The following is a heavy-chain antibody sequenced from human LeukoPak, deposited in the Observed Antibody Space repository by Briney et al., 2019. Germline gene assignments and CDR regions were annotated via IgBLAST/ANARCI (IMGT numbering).Heavy chain of an antibody. V-gene: IGHV3-33*01. Sequence: GGSLRLSCAGSGITFSSFGMHWVPQAPGKGLEWVAFIWYDGSNKYYADPVKGRFTISRDNSKNTLYLQMNSLRAEDTAVYYCARDAPVTAGPFDPWGQGTLVTVSS. J-gene: IGHJ5*02. D-gene: IGHD4-11*01. CDR1: GITFSSFG. CDR2: IWYDGSNK. CDR3: ARDAPVTAGPFDP.